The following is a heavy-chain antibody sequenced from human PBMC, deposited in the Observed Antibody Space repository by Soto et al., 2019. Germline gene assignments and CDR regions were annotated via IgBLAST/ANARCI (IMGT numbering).Heavy chain of an antibody. J-gene: IGHJ6*02. CDR1: GYSISSGYY. CDR2: IYHSGST. Sequence: SETLSLSCAVSGYSISSGYYWGWIRQPPGKGLEWIGSIYHSGSTYYNPSLKGRVTISVDTSKNQFTLKLSSVTAADTAVYYCAREVRAVAGKGGYYYYGMDVWGQGTTVTVSS. CDR3: AREVRAVAGKGGYYYYGMDV. V-gene: IGHV4-38-2*02. D-gene: IGHD6-19*01.